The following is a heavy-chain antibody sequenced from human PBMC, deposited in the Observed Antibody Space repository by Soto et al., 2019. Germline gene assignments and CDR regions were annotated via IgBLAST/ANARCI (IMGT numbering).Heavy chain of an antibody. CDR3: AASFGVVTIPPTWFDP. CDR1: GGSFSGYY. V-gene: IGHV4-34*01. CDR2: INHSGST. D-gene: IGHD3-3*01. J-gene: IGHJ5*02. Sequence: SETLSLTCAVYGGSFSGYYWSWIRQPPGKGLEWIGEINHSGSTNYNPSLKSRVTISVDTSKNQFSLKLSSVTAADTAVYYCAASFGVVTIPPTWFDPWGQGTLVTVSS.